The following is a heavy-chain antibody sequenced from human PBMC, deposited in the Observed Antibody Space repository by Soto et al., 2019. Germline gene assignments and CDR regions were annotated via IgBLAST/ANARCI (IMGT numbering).Heavy chain of an antibody. J-gene: IGHJ6*02. D-gene: IGHD2-15*01. CDR3: ARAHCSGGSCYSSYYYYGMDV. Sequence: SVKVSCKASGVTLSSYAISWVRQAPGQGLEWMGGIIPIFGTANYAQKFQGRVTITADESTSTAYMELSSLRSEDTAVYYCARAHCSGGSCYSSYYYYGMDVWGQGTTVTVSS. V-gene: IGHV1-69*13. CDR1: GVTLSSYA. CDR2: IIPIFGTA.